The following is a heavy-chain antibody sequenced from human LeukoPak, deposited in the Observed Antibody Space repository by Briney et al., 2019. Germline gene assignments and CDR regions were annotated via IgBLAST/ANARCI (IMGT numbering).Heavy chain of an antibody. D-gene: IGHD1-26*01. Sequence: GASVKVSCKASGYTFTSYAMHWVRQAPGQRLEWMGWINAGNGNTKYSQKFQGRVTITRDTSASTAYMELSSLRSEDTAVYYCARDLSGSYWGFLYWGQGTLVTVSS. J-gene: IGHJ4*02. V-gene: IGHV1-3*01. CDR2: INAGNGNT. CDR3: ARDLSGSYWGFLY. CDR1: GYTFTSYA.